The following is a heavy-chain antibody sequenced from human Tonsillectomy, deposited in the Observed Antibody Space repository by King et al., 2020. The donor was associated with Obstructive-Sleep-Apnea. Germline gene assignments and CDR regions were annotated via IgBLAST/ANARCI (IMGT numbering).Heavy chain of an antibody. CDR2: ISYDGSNK. CDR1: GFTFSSYG. V-gene: IGHV3-30*18. CDR3: AKGGEYFQH. J-gene: IGHJ1*01. Sequence: VQLVESGGGVVQPGRSLRLSCAASGFTFSSYGMHWVRQAPGKGLEWVAVISYDGSNKYYADSVKGRFTISRDNSKNTLYLRMNSLRAEDTAVYYCAKGGEYFQHWGQGTLVTVSS.